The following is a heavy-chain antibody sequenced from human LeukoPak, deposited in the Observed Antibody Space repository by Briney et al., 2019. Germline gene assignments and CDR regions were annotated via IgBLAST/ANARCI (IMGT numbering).Heavy chain of an antibody. Sequence: HPGGSLRLSCAASGFTFSSYAMSWVRQAPGKGLEWVSAISGSGGSTYYADSVKGRFTISRDNSKNTLYLQMNSLRAEDTAVYYCAKAPFGGVIAFDYRGQGTLVTVSS. CDR1: GFTFSSYA. CDR2: ISGSGGST. V-gene: IGHV3-23*01. CDR3: AKAPFGGVIAFDY. J-gene: IGHJ4*02. D-gene: IGHD3-16*01.